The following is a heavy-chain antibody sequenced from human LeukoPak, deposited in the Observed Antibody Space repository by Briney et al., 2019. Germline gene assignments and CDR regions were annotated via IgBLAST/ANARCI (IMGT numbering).Heavy chain of an antibody. CDR1: GGTFSSYA. J-gene: IGHJ4*02. V-gene: IGHV1-69*05. CDR3: ASTNWNYVYFDY. CDR2: IIPIFGTA. Sequence: SVKVSCKASGGTFSSYAISWVRQAPGQGLEWVGGIIPIFGTANYAQKFQGRVTITTDESTSTAYMELSSLRSEDTAVYYCASTNWNYVYFDYWGQGTLVTVSS. D-gene: IGHD1-7*01.